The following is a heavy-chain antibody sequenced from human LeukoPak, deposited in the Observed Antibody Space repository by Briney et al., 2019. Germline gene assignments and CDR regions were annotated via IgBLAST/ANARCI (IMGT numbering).Heavy chain of an antibody. D-gene: IGHD2-2*01. CDR2: IYYSGTT. Sequence: SETLSLTCTVSGGSISSSSYYWGWIRQHPGKGLEWIGTIYYSGTTYYNPSLKSRVTISVDTSKNHFSLNLSSLTAADTAVYYCARDTGPSGTAFDSWGPGTLVTVSS. J-gene: IGHJ4*02. V-gene: IGHV4-39*07. CDR1: GGSISSSSYY. CDR3: ARDTGPSGTAFDS.